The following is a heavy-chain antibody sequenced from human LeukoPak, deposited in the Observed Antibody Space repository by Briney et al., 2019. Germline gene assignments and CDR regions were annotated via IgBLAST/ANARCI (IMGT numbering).Heavy chain of an antibody. V-gene: IGHV3-11*01. CDR1: GFTFSDYY. J-gene: IGHJ5*02. CDR2: ISSSGSTI. CDR3: ARLYQGWLSPNNWFDP. Sequence: GGSLRLSCAASGFTFSDYYMSWIRQAPGKGLEWVSYISSSGSTIYYADSVKGRFTISRDNAKNSLYLQMNSLRAEDTAVYYCARLYQGWLSPNNWFDPWGQGTLVTVSS. D-gene: IGHD5-12*01.